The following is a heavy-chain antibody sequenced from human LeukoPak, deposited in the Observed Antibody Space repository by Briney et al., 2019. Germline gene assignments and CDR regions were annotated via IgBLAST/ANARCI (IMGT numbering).Heavy chain of an antibody. CDR2: ISAKYGRW. J-gene: IGHJ6*03. D-gene: IGHD4-17*01. Sequence: PGGSLRLSCAASGFTFSNYAMKWVRQAPGKGLEWVPTISAKYGRWYYADSVKGRFTISRDNSENTVYLQMNNLRAEDTSIYYCCKGDYAYYYYMDVWGKGTTVTVSS. CDR3: CKGDYAYYYYMDV. V-gene: IGHV3-23*01. CDR1: GFTFSNYA.